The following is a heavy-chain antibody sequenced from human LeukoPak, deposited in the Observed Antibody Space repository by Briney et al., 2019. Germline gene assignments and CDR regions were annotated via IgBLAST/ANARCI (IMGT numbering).Heavy chain of an antibody. J-gene: IGHJ6*03. Sequence: ASVKVSCKASGYTFTGYYMHWVRQAPGQGLEWMGWINPNSGGTNYAQKFQGGVTMTRDTSISTAYMELSRLRSDDTAVYYCASFYDSSGSTPYYYYYMDVWGKGTTVTVSS. V-gene: IGHV1-2*02. D-gene: IGHD3-22*01. CDR2: INPNSGGT. CDR1: GYTFTGYY. CDR3: ASFYDSSGSTPYYYYYMDV.